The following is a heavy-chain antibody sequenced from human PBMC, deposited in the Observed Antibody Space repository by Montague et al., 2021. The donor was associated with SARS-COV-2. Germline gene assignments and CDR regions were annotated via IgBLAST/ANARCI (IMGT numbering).Heavy chain of an antibody. Sequence: SETLSLTCAVYGGSFSGYYWKWIRQPPGKGLEWIGEINHGGSTNYNPSLKSRLTISTDPSKNQFSLKLTSVAAADTAVYYCARLRDGVVPSPILGVGPYYSYYFMDVWGKGTTVTVSS. CDR3: ARLRDGVVPSPILGVGPYYSYYFMDV. D-gene: IGHD3-10*01. J-gene: IGHJ6*03. CDR1: GGSFSGYY. CDR2: INHGGST. V-gene: IGHV4-34*01.